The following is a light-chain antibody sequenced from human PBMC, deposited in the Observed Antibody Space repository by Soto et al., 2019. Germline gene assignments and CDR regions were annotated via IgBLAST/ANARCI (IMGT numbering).Light chain of an antibody. V-gene: IGKV3-20*01. Sequence: EIVLTQSPGTLSLSPGERATLSCRASQTLSNSFIAWYQQKPGQAPRLLIYDTASRATGVPDRYSASGSGTDVTLTISRLEPEDFAVFFCQQDGTSEIIFGQGTRREMK. CDR2: DTA. J-gene: IGKJ5*01. CDR1: QTLSNSF. CDR3: QQDGTSEII.